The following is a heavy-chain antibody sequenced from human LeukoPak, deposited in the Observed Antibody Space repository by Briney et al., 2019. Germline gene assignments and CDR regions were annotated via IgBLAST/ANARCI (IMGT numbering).Heavy chain of an antibody. D-gene: IGHD6-19*01. J-gene: IGHJ4*02. Sequence: SETLSLTCAVYGGSFSGYYWSWVRQPPGKGLEWIGEINHSGSTNYNPSLKSRVTISVDTSKNQFSLNLSSVTAADTAVYYCARGRLARSPYFDYWGQGTLVTVSS. CDR2: INHSGST. V-gene: IGHV4-34*01. CDR3: ARGRLARSPYFDY. CDR1: GGSFSGYY.